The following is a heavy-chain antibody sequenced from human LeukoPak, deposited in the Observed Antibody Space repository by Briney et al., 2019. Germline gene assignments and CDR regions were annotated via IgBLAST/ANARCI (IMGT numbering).Heavy chain of an antibody. CDR1: GFTFSSYA. Sequence: GSLRLSCAASGFTFSSYAMHWVRQAPGKGLEWVAVISYDGSNKYYADSVKGRFTISRDNSKNTLYLQMNSLRAEDTAVYYCAKDMQVFGVVSPFDYWGQGTLVTVSS. V-gene: IGHV3-30-3*01. CDR3: AKDMQVFGVVSPFDY. J-gene: IGHJ4*02. CDR2: ISYDGSNK. D-gene: IGHD3-3*01.